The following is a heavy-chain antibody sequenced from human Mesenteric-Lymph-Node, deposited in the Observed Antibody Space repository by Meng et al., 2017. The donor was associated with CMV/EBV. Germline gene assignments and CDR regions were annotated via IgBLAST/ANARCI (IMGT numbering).Heavy chain of an antibody. D-gene: IGHD3-22*01. CDR2: IYYSGST. J-gene: IGHJ4*02. V-gene: IGHV4-59*01. Sequence: GSLRLSCTVSGGSISSYYWSWIRQPPGKGLEWIGYIYYSGSTNYNPSLKSRVTISVDTSKNQFSLKLSSVTAADTAVYYCAREEGVSSGYYIWGQGTLVTVSS. CDR1: GGSISSYY. CDR3: AREEGVSSGYYI.